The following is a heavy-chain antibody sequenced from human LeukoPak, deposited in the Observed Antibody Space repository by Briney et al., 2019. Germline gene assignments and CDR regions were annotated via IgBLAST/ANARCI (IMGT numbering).Heavy chain of an antibody. CDR1: GGSFSGYY. CDR2: VNHSGST. Sequence: SETLSLTCAVYGGSFSGYYWSWIRQPPGMGLEWIGEVNHSGSTNYNPSLKSQVTISVDTSKNQFSLKLSSVTAADTAVYYCAGRLWRRDGYNLSAFDIWGQGTMVTVSS. J-gene: IGHJ3*02. CDR3: AGRLWRRDGYNLSAFDI. D-gene: IGHD5-24*01. V-gene: IGHV4-34*01.